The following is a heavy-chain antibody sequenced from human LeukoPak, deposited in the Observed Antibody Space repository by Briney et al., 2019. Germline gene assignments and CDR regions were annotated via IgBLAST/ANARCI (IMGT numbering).Heavy chain of an antibody. CDR2: ISYDGSNK. D-gene: IGHD1-26*01. J-gene: IGHJ4*02. CDR3: ARSYSGIYPFFDY. Sequence: GRSLRLSCAASGFTFSSYAMHWVRQAPGKGLEWVAVISYDGSNKYYADSVKGRFTISRDNSKNTLYLQMNSLRAEDTAVYYCARSYSGIYPFFDYWGQGTLVTVSS. V-gene: IGHV3-30-3*01. CDR1: GFTFSSYA.